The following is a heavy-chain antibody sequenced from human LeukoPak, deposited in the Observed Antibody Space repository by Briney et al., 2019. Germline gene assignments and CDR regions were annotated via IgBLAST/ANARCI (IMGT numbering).Heavy chain of an antibody. CDR3: ARDYYDSSGHYYYYYYMDV. CDR2: IYYRGST. J-gene: IGHJ6*03. D-gene: IGHD3-22*01. V-gene: IGHV4-31*03. Sequence: SETLSLTCTVSGGSISSGGYYWSWIRQHPGKGLEWIGYIYYRGSTYYNPSLKSRVTISVDTSKNQFSLKLSSVTAADTAVYYCARDYYDSSGHYYYYYYMDVWGKGTTVTVSS. CDR1: GGSISSGGYY.